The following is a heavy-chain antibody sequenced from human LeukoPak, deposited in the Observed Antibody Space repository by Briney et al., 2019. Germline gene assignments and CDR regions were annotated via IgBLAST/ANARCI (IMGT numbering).Heavy chain of an antibody. Sequence: SLTXTVSGGSIXXXXXYWXXXXQXXGXGLXXXXYIYYSGSTYYNPSLKSRVTISVDTSKNQFSLKLSSVTAADTAVYYCARISGPRKVLRYFDXXSXFDYWGQGTLVTVSS. D-gene: IGHD3-9*01. CDR1: GGSIXXXXXY. CDR3: ARISGPRKVLRYFDXXSXFDY. J-gene: IGHJ4*02. V-gene: IGHV4-31*03. CDR2: IYYSGST.